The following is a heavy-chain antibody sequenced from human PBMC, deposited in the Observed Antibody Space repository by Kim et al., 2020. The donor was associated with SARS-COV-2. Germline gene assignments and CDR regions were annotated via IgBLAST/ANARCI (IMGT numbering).Heavy chain of an antibody. CDR3: ARTPLFRAFDI. V-gene: IGHV4-59*01. D-gene: IGHD2-15*01. J-gene: IGHJ3*02. CDR2: IYYSGST. CDR1: GGSISSYY. Sequence: SETLSLTCTVSGGSISSYYWSWIRQPPGKGLEWIGYIYYSGSTNYNPSLKSRVTISVDTSKNQFSLKLSSLTAADTAVYYCARTPLFRAFDIWGQGTMVTVSS.